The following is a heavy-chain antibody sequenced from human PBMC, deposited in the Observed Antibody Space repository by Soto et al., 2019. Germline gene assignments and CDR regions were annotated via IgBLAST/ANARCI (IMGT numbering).Heavy chain of an antibody. D-gene: IGHD5-18*01. Sequence: GGSLRLSCSASGFTFRTYWLSWVRQVPGKGLEWVANINLDGSEKNYVDSVKGRFTISRDNARNSLYLQMSSLRAEDTALYYCARDGSTSWYSYDYHGMDVWGQGTTVTVSS. J-gene: IGHJ6*01. CDR3: ARDGSTSWYSYDYHGMDV. V-gene: IGHV3-7*05. CDR2: INLDGSEK. CDR1: GFTFRTYW.